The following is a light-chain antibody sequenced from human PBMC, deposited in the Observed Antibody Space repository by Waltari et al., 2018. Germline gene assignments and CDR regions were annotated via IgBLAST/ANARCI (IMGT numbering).Light chain of an antibody. Sequence: QSALTQPASVSGSPGQSITISCTGTSSDIGTYNYVSWYQQLPGKAPKKMIYEVTKRPSGVSYRFSGSKSRNTASLTISGLRAEDEADYYCSSHANTYNFAHVVFGGGTKLTVL. CDR3: SSHANTYNFAHVV. CDR1: SSDIGTYNY. V-gene: IGLV2-23*02. CDR2: EVT. J-gene: IGLJ2*01.